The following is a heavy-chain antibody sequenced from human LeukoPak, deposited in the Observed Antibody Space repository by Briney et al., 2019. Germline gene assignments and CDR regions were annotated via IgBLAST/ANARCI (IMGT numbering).Heavy chain of an antibody. CDR2: INPNSGGT. V-gene: IGHV1-2*02. CDR3: ARDPYGDYYYYYGMDV. CDR1: GYTFTGYY. D-gene: IGHD4-17*01. Sequence: GASVKVSCKASGYTFTGYYMHWVRQAPGQGLEWMGWINPNSGGTNYAQKFQGRVTMTRDTSISTAYMELSRLRSDDTAAYYCARDPYGDYYYYYGMDVWGQGTTVTVSS. J-gene: IGHJ6*02.